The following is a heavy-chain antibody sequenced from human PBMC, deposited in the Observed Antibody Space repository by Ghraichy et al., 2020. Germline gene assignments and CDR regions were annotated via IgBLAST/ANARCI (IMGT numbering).Heavy chain of an antibody. V-gene: IGHV1-69*04. CDR1: GGTFSSYA. Sequence: SVKVSGKASGGTFSSYAISWVRQAPGQGLEWMGRIIPILGIANYAQKFQGRVTITADKSTSTAYMELSSLRSEDTAVYYCAREEGIAAAGYFDYWGQGTLVTVSS. D-gene: IGHD6-13*01. CDR3: AREEGIAAAGYFDY. J-gene: IGHJ4*02. CDR2: IIPILGIA.